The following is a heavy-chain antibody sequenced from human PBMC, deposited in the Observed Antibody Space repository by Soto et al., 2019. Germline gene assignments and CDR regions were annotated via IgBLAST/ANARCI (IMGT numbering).Heavy chain of an antibody. V-gene: IGHV3-33*01. Sequence: GGSLRLSCTSSGFTFSSYGMHWVRHAPGKGLEWVAVIWNDGSNKNYADPVKGRFTISRDNSKNTLYLQMNSLRAEDTAVYYCARELVGATSPFDYWGQGTLVTVSP. CDR1: GFTFSSYG. J-gene: IGHJ4*02. CDR3: ARELVGATSPFDY. CDR2: IWNDGSNK. D-gene: IGHD1-26*01.